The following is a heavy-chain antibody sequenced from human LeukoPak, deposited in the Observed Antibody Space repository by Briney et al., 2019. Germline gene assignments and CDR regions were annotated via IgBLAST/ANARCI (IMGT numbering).Heavy chain of an antibody. J-gene: IGHJ5*02. D-gene: IGHD1-1*01. Sequence: SETLSLTCTVSGGSNSSYYWSWIRQPPGKGLEWIGYIYYSGSTNYNPSLKSRVTISVDTSKNQFSLKLSSVTAADTAVYYCARDLGPGNWFDPWGQGTLVTVSS. CDR1: GGSNSSYY. CDR2: IYYSGST. CDR3: ARDLGPGNWFDP. V-gene: IGHV4-59*01.